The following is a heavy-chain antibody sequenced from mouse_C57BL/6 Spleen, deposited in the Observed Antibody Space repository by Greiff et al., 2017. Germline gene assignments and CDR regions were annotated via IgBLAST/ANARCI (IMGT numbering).Heavy chain of an antibody. D-gene: IGHD2-4*01. CDR1: GYAFTSSW. Sequence: VQLQQSGPELVKPGASVKISCKASGYAFTSSWMNWVKQRPGKGLEWIGRIHPGDGDTNYNEKFKGKATLTVDKSSSTVYMELSSLTSDDSAVYFCARARDYDEGFDYWGQGTLVTVSA. CDR2: IHPGDGDT. CDR3: ARARDYDEGFDY. V-gene: IGHV1-82*01. J-gene: IGHJ3*01.